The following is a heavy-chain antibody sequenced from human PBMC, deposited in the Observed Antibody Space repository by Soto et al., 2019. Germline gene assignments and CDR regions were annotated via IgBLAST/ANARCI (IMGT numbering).Heavy chain of an antibody. Sequence: ASVKVSCKASGYTFTSYGISWVRQAPGQGLEWMGWLNPKSGNTGYAQNLQGRVTMTRDTSISTAYMELRSLRSEDTALYYCARVTAGSSDFDYWGQGTLVTVSS. D-gene: IGHD6-6*01. V-gene: IGHV1-8*02. J-gene: IGHJ4*02. CDR2: LNPKSGNT. CDR3: ARVTAGSSDFDY. CDR1: GYTFTSYG.